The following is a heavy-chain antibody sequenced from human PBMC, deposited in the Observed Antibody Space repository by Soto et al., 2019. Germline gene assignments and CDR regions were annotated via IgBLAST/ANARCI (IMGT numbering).Heavy chain of an antibody. CDR3: ARAGYYDSSASLRAPFDH. D-gene: IGHD3-22*01. J-gene: IGHJ4*02. CDR2: AYYTGNT. CDR1: GAAISSGGYY. Sequence: QLQLQESGPGLVKPSQTLSLTCTVSGAAISSGGYYWTWIRQRPGKGLEWIGSAYYTGNTYYTPSLTRRVTVSVDTSKTQFSLRLPSVPAADTAVYYCARAGYYDSSASLRAPFDHWGQGALVIVSS. V-gene: IGHV4-31*03.